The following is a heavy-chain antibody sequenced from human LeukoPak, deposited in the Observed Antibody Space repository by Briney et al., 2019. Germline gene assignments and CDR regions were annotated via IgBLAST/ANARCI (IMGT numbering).Heavy chain of an antibody. Sequence: GGSLRLSCVASAYTFSSYSMNWVRQAPGKGLEWVSSISTSGSYIYSADSVKGRFTISRDNSKNTLYLQMNSLRAEDTAVYYCARAIAAAGAFDIWGQGTMVTVSS. J-gene: IGHJ3*02. CDR2: ISTSGSYI. CDR1: AYTFSSYS. V-gene: IGHV3-21*04. D-gene: IGHD6-13*01. CDR3: ARAIAAAGAFDI.